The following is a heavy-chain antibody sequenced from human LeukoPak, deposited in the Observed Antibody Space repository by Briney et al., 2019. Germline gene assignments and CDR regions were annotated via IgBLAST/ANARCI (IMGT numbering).Heavy chain of an antibody. D-gene: IGHD6-13*01. CDR1: GFNFITYW. CDR3: ARWGTYSSSWLGAFDI. Sequence: GGSLRLSCAASGFNFITYWMTWVRQAPGKGLEWVANIKQDGSEKYYVDSVKGRFTISRDNAKTSLYLQMNSLRAEDTAVYYCARWGTYSSSWLGAFDIWGQGTMVTVSS. V-gene: IGHV3-7*05. J-gene: IGHJ3*02. CDR2: IKQDGSEK.